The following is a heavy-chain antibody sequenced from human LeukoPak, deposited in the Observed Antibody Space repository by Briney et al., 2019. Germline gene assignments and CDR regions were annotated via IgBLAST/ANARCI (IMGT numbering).Heavy chain of an antibody. CDR2: INHSGST. CDR1: GGSFSGYY. J-gene: IGHJ6*03. D-gene: IGHD3-10*01. CDR3: ARGLNYYGSGVNYYYYYMDV. Sequence: SETLSLTCAVYGGSFSGYYWSWIRQPPGKGLEWIGEINHSGSTNYNPSLKSRVTISVDTSKNQFSLKLSPVTAADTAVYYCARGLNYYGSGVNYYYYYMDVWGKGTTVTVSS. V-gene: IGHV4-34*01.